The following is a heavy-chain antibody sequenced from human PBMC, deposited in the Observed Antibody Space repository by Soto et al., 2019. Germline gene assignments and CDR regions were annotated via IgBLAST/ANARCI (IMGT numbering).Heavy chain of an antibody. D-gene: IGHD6-19*01. V-gene: IGHV5-51*01. J-gene: IGHJ4*02. CDR3: ARRREGSGWSEGYYFDY. CDR2: IYPGDSDT. Sequence: GESLKISCKGSGYSFTSYWIGWVRQMPGKGLEWMGIIYPGDSDTRYSPSFQGQVTISADKSISTAYLQWSSLKASDTAMYCCARRREGSGWSEGYYFDYWGQGTLVTVSS. CDR1: GYSFTSYW.